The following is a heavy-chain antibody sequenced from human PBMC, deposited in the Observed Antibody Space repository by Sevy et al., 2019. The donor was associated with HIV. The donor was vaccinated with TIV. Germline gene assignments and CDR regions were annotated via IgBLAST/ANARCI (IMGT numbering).Heavy chain of an antibody. V-gene: IGHV4-59*01. CDR1: GGSISAYY. J-gene: IGHJ5*02. CDR2: IYYTGST. D-gene: IGHD5-12*01. CDR3: ARAPPVRSGDDSLNWFDP. Sequence: SETLSLTCTVFGGSISAYYWSWIRQSPGKGLEYIGYIYYTGSTYYNPSLKSGVTISIDTSKNQFSLRLTFVTAADTAMYYCARAPPVRSGDDSLNWFDPWGQGTLVTVSS.